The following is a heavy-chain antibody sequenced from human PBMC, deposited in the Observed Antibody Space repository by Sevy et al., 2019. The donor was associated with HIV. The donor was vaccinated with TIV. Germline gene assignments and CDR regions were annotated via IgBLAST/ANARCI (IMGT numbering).Heavy chain of an antibody. CDR1: GDSIISTNW. D-gene: IGHD6-19*01. Sequence: SETLSLTCAISGDSIISTNWWSWVRQSPAKGLEWIGDIYHSENTKNNPSLESRVTILVDKSKNQFSLKLNSVTAADTAVYYCARVDTSGGRAFDYWGQGTLVTVSS. J-gene: IGHJ4*02. V-gene: IGHV4-4*02. CDR3: ARVDTSGGRAFDY. CDR2: IYHSENT.